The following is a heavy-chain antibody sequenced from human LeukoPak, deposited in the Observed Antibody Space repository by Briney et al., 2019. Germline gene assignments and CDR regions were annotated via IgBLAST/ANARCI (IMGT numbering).Heavy chain of an antibody. J-gene: IGHJ6*02. V-gene: IGHV4-59*01. D-gene: IGHD6-13*01. CDR2: IYYSGST. Sequence: PSETLTLTCTVSGYSISSYYWHWIRQPPGKGLEWIGYIYYSGSTNYNPSLKSRVTISVDTSKNQFSLKLSSVTAADSGIYYCARGARSWYGVGMDVWGQGTTVTVSS. CDR1: GYSISSYY. CDR3: ARGARSWYGVGMDV.